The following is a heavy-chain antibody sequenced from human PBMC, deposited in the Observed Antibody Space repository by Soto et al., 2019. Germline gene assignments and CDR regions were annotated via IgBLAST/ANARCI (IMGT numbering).Heavy chain of an antibody. V-gene: IGHV3-33*01. CDR1: GFTFSSYG. D-gene: IGHD3-10*01. CDR3: ARDLSGSGPDY. J-gene: IGHJ4*02. Sequence: QVQLVESGGGVVQPGRSLRLSCAASGFTFSSYGLQWVRQAPGKGLEGVAVIWYDGSNKYYADSVKGRFTISRDNSKNTLYLQMNSLRAEDTAMYYCARDLSGSGPDYWGQGTLVTVSS. CDR2: IWYDGSNK.